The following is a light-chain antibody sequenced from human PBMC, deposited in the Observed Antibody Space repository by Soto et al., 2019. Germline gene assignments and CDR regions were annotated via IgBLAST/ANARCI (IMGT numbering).Light chain of an antibody. CDR3: KARSKRPGNT. V-gene: IGKV3-11*01. J-gene: IGKJ5*01. CDR1: QSVSTS. Sequence: EIVLSQSAPTLSLYPGKRATLSCRARQSVSTSLAWYQQKPGQAPRALIYDATNRGTGIQGRVSGRWSGTDFPLTLSSLGPEDFAVYYFKARSKRPGNTFGQGTGLEI. CDR2: DAT.